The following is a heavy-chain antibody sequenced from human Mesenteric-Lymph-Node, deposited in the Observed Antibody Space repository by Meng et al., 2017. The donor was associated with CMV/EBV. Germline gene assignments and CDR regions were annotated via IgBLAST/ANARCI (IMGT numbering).Heavy chain of an antibody. J-gene: IGHJ4*02. CDR3: ARGGGGYDSDFDY. V-gene: IGHV4-4*02. CDR1: GGSISSSNW. D-gene: IGHD5-12*01. Sequence: CAVSGGSISSSNWWSWVRQPPGKGLEWIGEIYHSGRTNYNPSLKSRVTISVDKSKNQFSLKLSSVTAADTAVYYCARGGGGYDSDFDYWGQGTLVTVSS. CDR2: IYHSGRT.